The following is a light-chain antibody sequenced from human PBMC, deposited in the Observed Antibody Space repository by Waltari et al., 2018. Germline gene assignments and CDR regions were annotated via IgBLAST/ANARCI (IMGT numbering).Light chain of an antibody. CDR2: DVN. Sequence: QSALTQPPSASGSLGQSVTISCTVTSSDVGNYNYVSWYQQHPGRAPKLIIYDVNRRPSGVPDRFSGSKSGNTASLAVSGLQPEDEADYYCSSYAGSSYVFGTGTTVTVL. CDR3: SSYAGSSYV. V-gene: IGLV2-8*01. CDR1: SSDVGNYNY. J-gene: IGLJ1*01.